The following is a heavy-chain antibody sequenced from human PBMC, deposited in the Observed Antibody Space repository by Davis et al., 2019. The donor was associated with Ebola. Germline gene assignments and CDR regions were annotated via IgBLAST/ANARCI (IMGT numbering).Heavy chain of an antibody. D-gene: IGHD2-2*01. CDR3: ARVRIVVGYYYYGMDV. J-gene: IGHJ6*02. CDR2: INHSGST. V-gene: IGHV4-34*01. Sequence: SETLSLTCAVYGGSFSGYYWSWIRQPPGKGLEWNGEINHSGSTNYNPSLKSRVTISVDTSKNQFSLKLSSVTAADTAVYYCARVRIVVGYYYYGMDVWGQGTTVTVSS. CDR1: GGSFSGYY.